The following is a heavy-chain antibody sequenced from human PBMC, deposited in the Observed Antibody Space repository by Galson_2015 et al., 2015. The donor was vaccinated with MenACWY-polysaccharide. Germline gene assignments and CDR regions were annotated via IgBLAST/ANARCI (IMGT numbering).Heavy chain of an antibody. CDR3: ARGRLDY. V-gene: IGHV3-48*01. CDR1: GFTFSSYT. Sequence: SLRLSCAASGFTFSSYTMNWVRQAPGKGLEWLSYISSGSSTIYYADSVKGRFTISRDNAKNSLYLQTNSLRAEDTAVYYCARGRLDYWGQGTLVTVSS. J-gene: IGHJ4*02. CDR2: ISSGSSTI.